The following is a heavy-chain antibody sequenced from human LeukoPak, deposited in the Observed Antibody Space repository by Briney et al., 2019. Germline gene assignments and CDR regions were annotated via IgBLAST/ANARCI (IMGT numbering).Heavy chain of an antibody. J-gene: IGHJ6*03. D-gene: IGHD6-25*01. CDR2: ISSSSSYI. V-gene: IGHV3-21*01. CDR1: GFTFSSYS. Sequence: KSGGSLRLSCAASGFTFSSYSMNWVRQAPGKGLEWVSSISSSSSYIYYADSVKGRFTISRDNAKNSLYLQMNSLRAEDTAVYYCARDGGAAGHYYYYYYMDVWGKGTTVTVSS. CDR3: ARDGGAAGHYYYYYYMDV.